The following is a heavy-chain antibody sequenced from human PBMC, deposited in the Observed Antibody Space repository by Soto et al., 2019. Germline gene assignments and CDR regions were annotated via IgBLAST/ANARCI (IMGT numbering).Heavy chain of an antibody. CDR1: GFTLTRSA. J-gene: IGHJ6*02. D-gene: IGHD4-17*01. Sequence: GGSLRLSCAGSGFTLTRSAVSWVRQAPGKGLEWVSGISAGGGGTYYADSVKGRFTISRDVAKNTVYLQMDSLRGEDTAVYYCAKDSTVTTSLYFYYYGFDVWGQGTTVTVSS. CDR2: ISAGGGGT. CDR3: AKDSTVTTSLYFYYYGFDV. V-gene: IGHV3-23*01.